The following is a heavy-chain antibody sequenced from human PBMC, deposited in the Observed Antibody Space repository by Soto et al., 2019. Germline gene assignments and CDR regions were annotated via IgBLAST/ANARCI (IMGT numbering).Heavy chain of an antibody. CDR3: ARDRGSSALTGAFDI. D-gene: IGHD6-13*01. V-gene: IGHV4-4*02. CDR2: ISHSGST. CDR1: GGSISSSIW. Sequence: QVQLQESGPGLVKSSGTLSLTCAVSGGSISSSIWWSWDRQPPGTGLEWIGEISHSGSTNSNPSLKSRVTLSVDKSKNQFSLKLSSVIVADTAVYYCARDRGSSALTGAFDIWGQGTMVTVSS. J-gene: IGHJ3*02.